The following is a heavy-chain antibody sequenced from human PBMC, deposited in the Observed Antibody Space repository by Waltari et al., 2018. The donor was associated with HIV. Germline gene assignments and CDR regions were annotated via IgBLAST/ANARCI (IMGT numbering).Heavy chain of an antibody. J-gene: IGHJ4*02. Sequence: QVQLVQSGAEVKKPGASVKVSCKASGYTFTSYAMHWVRKAPGQRLDWMGCITAVNGNTKFSQKFQGRLTITRYTSASTAYLELSILRSEDTAVYYCATVYCSSTSCYCFASWCQGTLVTVSS. V-gene: IGHV1-3*01. CDR3: ATVYCSSTSCYCFAS. D-gene: IGHD2-2*01. CDR1: GYTFTSYA. CDR2: ITAVNGNT.